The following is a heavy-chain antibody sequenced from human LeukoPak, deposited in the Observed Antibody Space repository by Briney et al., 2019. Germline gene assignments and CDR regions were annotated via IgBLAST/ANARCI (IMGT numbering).Heavy chain of an antibody. CDR1: GDSISTSSYY. J-gene: IGHJ1*01. D-gene: IGHD3-10*01. V-gene: IGHV4-39*07. Sequence: SETLSLTCSVSGDSISTSSYYWGWIRQPPGKGLEWIGEINHSGSTNYNPSLKSRVTISVDTSKNQFSLKLSSVTAADTAVYYCARRGRITMRYFQHWGQGTLVTVSS. CDR3: ARRGRITMRYFQH. CDR2: INHSGST.